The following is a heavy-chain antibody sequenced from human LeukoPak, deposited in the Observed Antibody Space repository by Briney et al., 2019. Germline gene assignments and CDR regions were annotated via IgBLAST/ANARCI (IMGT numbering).Heavy chain of an antibody. J-gene: IGHJ2*01. CDR2: IIPIFGIA. D-gene: IGHD3-22*01. CDR3: ARGAYYYDSSGPRRSYWYFDL. Sequence: SVKVSCKASGGTFSSYAISWVRQAPGQGLEWMGRIIPIFGIANYAQKFQGRVTITADKSTSTAYMELSSLRSEDTAVYYCARGAYYYDSSGPRRSYWYFDLWGRGTLVTVPS. CDR1: GGTFSSYA. V-gene: IGHV1-69*04.